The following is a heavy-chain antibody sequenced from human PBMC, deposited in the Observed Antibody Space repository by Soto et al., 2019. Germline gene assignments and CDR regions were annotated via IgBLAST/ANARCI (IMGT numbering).Heavy chain of an antibody. CDR2: IHYSGST. J-gene: IGHJ4*02. CDR3: VRAWEHIYFDY. D-gene: IGHD1-26*01. CDR1: GGSVSSTSYY. Sequence: QVQLQESGPGLVKPSETLSLTCTVSGGSVSSTSYYWSWIRQPPGKGLEWIGYIHYSGSTNYNPSLKSRVTISVDTSKNLFSLKLSSVTAADTAVFYCVRAWEHIYFDYWGQGTLVTVSS. V-gene: IGHV4-61*01.